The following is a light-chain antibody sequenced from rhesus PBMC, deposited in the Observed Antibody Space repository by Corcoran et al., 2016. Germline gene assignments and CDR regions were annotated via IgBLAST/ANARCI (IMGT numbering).Light chain of an antibody. V-gene: IGKV1-21*01. CDR2: KAT. CDR1: QGINNW. Sequence: DIQMTQSPSSLSASVGDRVTITCRASQGINNWSAWYQQKPGKAPKLLIYKATSLQSGVPSRFSGNGSGTDFTLTISSLLPEDFATCSCQKYSSAPRVTFGPGTKLNIK. CDR3: QKYSSAPRVT. J-gene: IGKJ3*01.